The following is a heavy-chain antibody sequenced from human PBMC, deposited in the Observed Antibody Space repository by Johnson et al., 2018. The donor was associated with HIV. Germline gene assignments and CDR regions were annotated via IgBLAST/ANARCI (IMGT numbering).Heavy chain of an antibody. CDR1: GFAVSSKT. V-gene: IGHV3-66*02. Sequence: VQLVESGGGLVKPGGSLRLSCAASGFAVSSKTMSWVRQAPGKGLEWVSLIYGGGSTFYADSVKGRFTISKDNSKNPRYLQMNSLRAEDTAVYYCANGEMATIKAFYAFDIWGQGTMVTVSS. CDR3: ANGEMATIKAFYAFDI. D-gene: IGHD5-24*01. J-gene: IGHJ3*02. CDR2: IYGGGST.